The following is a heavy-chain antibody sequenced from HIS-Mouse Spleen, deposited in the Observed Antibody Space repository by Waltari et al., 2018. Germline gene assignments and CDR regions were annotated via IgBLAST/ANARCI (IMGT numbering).Heavy chain of an antibody. J-gene: IGHJ2*01. Sequence: QLQLQESGPGLAKPSETLAPTCTLPGGPIISSSYYWAWIRQPPGKGLEWIGSIYYSGSTYYNPSLKSRVTISVDTSKNQFSLKLSSVTAADTAVYYCAREIPYSSSWYDWYFDLWGRGTLVTVSS. CDR2: IYYSGST. CDR1: GGPIISSSYY. V-gene: IGHV4-39*07. D-gene: IGHD6-13*01. CDR3: AREIPYSSSWYDWYFDL.